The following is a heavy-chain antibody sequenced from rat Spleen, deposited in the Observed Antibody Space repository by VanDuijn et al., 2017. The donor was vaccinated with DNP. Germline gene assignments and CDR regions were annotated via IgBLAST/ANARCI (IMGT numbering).Heavy chain of an antibody. Sequence: EVQLVESGGGLVQPGGSLKLSCAASGFTFSDHYMAWVRQAPQKGLEWVATIGVNGGRTYYTDTVKGRFTVSRDDAKSSLYLQMNSLKSEDTATYYCTRHRPDYYWGQGVMVTVSS. CDR3: TRHRPDYY. CDR1: GFTFSDHY. D-gene: IGHD3-2*01. J-gene: IGHJ2*01. CDR2: IGVNGGRT. V-gene: IGHV5-22*01.